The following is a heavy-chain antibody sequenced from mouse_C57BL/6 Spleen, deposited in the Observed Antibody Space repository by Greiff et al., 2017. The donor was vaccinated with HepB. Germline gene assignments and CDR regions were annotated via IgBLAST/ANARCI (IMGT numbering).Heavy chain of an antibody. Sequence: VQLKQSGAELVRPGASVKLSCTASGFNIKDYYMHWVKQRPEQGLEWIGRIDPEDGDTEYAPKFPGKATMTADTSANTAYLQLSSLTSDDTAVYYCTTDYGSSTGYFDVWGTGTTVTVSS. J-gene: IGHJ1*03. CDR1: GFNIKDYY. CDR2: IDPEDGDT. V-gene: IGHV14-1*01. CDR3: TTDYGSSTGYFDV. D-gene: IGHD1-1*01.